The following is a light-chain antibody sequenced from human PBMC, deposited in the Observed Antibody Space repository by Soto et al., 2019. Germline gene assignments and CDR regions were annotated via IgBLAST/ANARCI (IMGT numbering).Light chain of an antibody. J-gene: IGKJ5*01. CDR3: QQLNSYPIT. CDR2: TAS. CDR1: QGISSY. Sequence: DIQLTQSPSFLSASVGDRVTITCRASQGISSYLAWYQQKPGKAPKLLIYTASTLQSGVPSRFSGSGSGTEFILTVSSLQPEDFATYYCQQLNSYPITFGQGTRLEIK. V-gene: IGKV1-9*01.